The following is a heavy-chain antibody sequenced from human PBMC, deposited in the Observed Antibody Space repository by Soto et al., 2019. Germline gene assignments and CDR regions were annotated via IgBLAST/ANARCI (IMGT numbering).Heavy chain of an antibody. CDR1: GFTFSSYS. CDR3: ARHYGDYSSGYYYYGMDV. CDR2: ISSSSSYI. J-gene: IGHJ6*02. V-gene: IGHV3-21*01. D-gene: IGHD4-17*01. Sequence: GGSLRLSCAASGFTFSSYSMNWVRQAPGKGLEWVSSISSSSSYIYYADSVKGRFTISRDNAKNPLYLQMNSLRAEDTAVYYCARHYGDYSSGYYYYGMDVWGQGTTVTVSS.